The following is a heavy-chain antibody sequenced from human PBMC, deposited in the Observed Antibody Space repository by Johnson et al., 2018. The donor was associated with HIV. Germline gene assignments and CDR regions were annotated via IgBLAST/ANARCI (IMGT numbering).Heavy chain of an antibody. Sequence: QVQLVESGGGVVQPGRSLRLSCAASGFTFSSYGMHWVRQAPGKGLEWVAVISYDGSNKYYADSVKGRFTISRDNSKNTLYLQMNSLGAEDPAVYYCARRSWAFDAFDIWGQGTMVTVSS. CDR3: ARRSWAFDAFDI. CDR1: GFTFSSYG. V-gene: IGHV3-30*03. D-gene: IGHD1-26*01. J-gene: IGHJ3*02. CDR2: ISYDGSNK.